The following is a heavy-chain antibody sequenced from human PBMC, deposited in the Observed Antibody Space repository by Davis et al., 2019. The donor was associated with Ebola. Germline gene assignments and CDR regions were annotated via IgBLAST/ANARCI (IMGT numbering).Heavy chain of an antibody. CDR1: GGTFNTYA. D-gene: IGHD3-10*01. CDR3: ARERYRDGSDYFFEQSH. V-gene: IGHV1-69*13. J-gene: IGHJ4*02. CDR2: IIPVSGIP. Sequence: SVKVSCKASGGTFNTYAISWVRQAPGQGLDWMGGIIPVSGIPKYAQKFQGRVTIPADESTSTVYMELSSLRSEDTAVYYCARERYRDGSDYFFEQSHWGQGTLVTVSS.